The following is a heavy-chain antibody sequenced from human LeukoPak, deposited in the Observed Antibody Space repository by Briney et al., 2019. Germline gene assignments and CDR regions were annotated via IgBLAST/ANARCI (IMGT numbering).Heavy chain of an antibody. CDR2: IHYTGAT. CDR1: GGSITGYY. J-gene: IGHJ4*02. V-gene: IGHV4-34*01. D-gene: IGHD3-9*01. Sequence: SETLSLTCAVYGGSITGYYWSWIRQTPGRGLEWVGEIHYTGATSYNPSLKSRATISTDTSKNHFSLRLSSVTAADTAVYYCARGNILTGYCFDFWGQGALVTVSS. CDR3: ARGNILTGYCFDF.